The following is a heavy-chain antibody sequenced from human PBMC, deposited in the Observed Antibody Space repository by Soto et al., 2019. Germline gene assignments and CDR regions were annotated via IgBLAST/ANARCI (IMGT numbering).Heavy chain of an antibody. CDR3: ARLVVVATVANA. V-gene: IGHV4-39*02. CDR2: IFYTGTT. J-gene: IGHJ5*02. Sequence: SATLSLSYSVSGGYISANSEYWVWIRQPPGKGLEWVGVIFYTGTTYYSPSLKDRVTISVDTSKNSFSLNLTSVTAADTAVYFCARLVVVATVANAWGQGTLVTVSS. D-gene: IGHD5-12*01. CDR1: GGYISANSEY.